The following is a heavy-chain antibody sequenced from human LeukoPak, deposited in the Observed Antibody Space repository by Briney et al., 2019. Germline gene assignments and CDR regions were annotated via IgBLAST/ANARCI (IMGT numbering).Heavy chain of an antibody. CDR1: GGSISSYY. D-gene: IGHD3-10*01. Sequence: SETLSLTCTVSGGSISSYYWSWIRQPPGKGLEWIGYIYYSGSANYNPSLKSRVTISVDTSKNQFSLKLTSVTAADTAVYYCAHSGSYYKLDYWGQGTLVTASS. CDR3: AHSGSYYKLDY. CDR2: IYYSGSA. V-gene: IGHV4-59*01. J-gene: IGHJ4*02.